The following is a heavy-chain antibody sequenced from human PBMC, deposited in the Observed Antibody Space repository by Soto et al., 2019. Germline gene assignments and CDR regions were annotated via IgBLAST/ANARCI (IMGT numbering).Heavy chain of an antibody. Sequence: QVQLVQSGAEGKKPGASVKVSCKASGYTFTSYAMHWVRQAPGQRLEWMGWINAGNGNTKYSQKFQGRVTITSDTTASTAHMELSSRRSEDTAVDYCASSNSGWYGLPYYWGQGTLVTVSS. CDR2: INAGNGNT. CDR1: GYTFTSYA. CDR3: ASSNSGWYGLPYY. V-gene: IGHV1-3*01. D-gene: IGHD6-19*01. J-gene: IGHJ4*02.